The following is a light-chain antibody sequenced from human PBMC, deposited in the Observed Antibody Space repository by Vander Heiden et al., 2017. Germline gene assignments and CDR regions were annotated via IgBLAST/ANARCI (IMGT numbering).Light chain of an antibody. Sequence: DIFMTHTSDSLPASLGERATINCKSSQSVLYSSNNKNYLAWYQQKPGQPPKLLIYWASTRESGVPDRFSGSGSGTDFTLTISSLQAEDVAVYSCQQYYSSPPTFGGGTKVEIK. CDR1: QSVLYSSNNKNY. J-gene: IGKJ4*01. CDR2: WAS. CDR3: QQYYSSPPT. V-gene: IGKV4-1*01.